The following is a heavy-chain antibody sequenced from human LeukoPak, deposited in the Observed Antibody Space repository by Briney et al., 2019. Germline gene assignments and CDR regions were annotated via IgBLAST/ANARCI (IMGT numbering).Heavy chain of an antibody. J-gene: IGHJ4*02. Sequence: SVKVSCKASGGTFSSYAISWVRQAPGQGLEWMGRIIPIFGTANYAQKFQGRVTITTDESTSTAYMELSSLRSEDTAVYYCARGPRKEVHNDYWGQGTLVTVSS. CDR3: ARGPRKEVHNDY. V-gene: IGHV1-69*05. D-gene: IGHD1-1*01. CDR1: GGTFSSYA. CDR2: IIPIFGTA.